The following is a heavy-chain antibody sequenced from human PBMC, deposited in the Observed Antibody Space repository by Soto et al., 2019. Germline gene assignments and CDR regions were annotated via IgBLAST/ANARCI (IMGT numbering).Heavy chain of an antibody. J-gene: IGHJ4*02. V-gene: IGHV3-7*01. CDR3: ARDIVATIGGFDY. CDR1: GFTFSSYW. CDR2: IKVDGSEK. Sequence: EVQLVESGGGLVQPGGSLRLSCAASGFTFSSYWMSWVRQAPGKGLEWLPNIKVDGSEKYYVDSVKGRFTISRDNAKNSLYLQMISLRVEDTAVYYWARDIVATIGGFDYWGLGALVIVSS. D-gene: IGHD5-12*01.